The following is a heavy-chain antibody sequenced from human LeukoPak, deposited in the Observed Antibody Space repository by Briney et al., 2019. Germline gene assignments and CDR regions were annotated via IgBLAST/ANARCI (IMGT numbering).Heavy chain of an antibody. Sequence: ASVKVSCKASGGTFSSYAISWVRQAPGQGLEWMGGIIPIFGTANYAQKFQGRVTITADESTSTAYVELSSLRSEDTAVYYCARGRQDYYDSSGYSYWGQGTLVTVSS. J-gene: IGHJ4*02. CDR3: ARGRQDYYDSSGYSY. CDR2: IIPIFGTA. D-gene: IGHD3-22*01. CDR1: GGTFSSYA. V-gene: IGHV1-69*01.